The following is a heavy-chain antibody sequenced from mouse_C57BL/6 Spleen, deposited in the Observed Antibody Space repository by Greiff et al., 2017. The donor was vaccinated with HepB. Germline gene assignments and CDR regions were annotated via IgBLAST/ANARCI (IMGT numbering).Heavy chain of an antibody. D-gene: IGHD3-2*02. V-gene: IGHV5-4*03. CDR3: ARVTAQATAMDY. CDR1: GFTFSSYA. Sequence: DVKLVESGGGLVKPGGSLKLSCAASGFTFSSYAMSWVRQTPEKRLEWVATISDGGSYTYYPDNVKGRFTISRDNAKNNLYLQMSHLKSEDTAMYYCARVTAQATAMDYWGQGTSVTVSS. CDR2: ISDGGSYT. J-gene: IGHJ4*01.